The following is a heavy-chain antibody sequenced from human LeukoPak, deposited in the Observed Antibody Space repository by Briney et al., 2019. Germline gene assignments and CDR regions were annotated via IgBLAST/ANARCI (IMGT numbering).Heavy chain of an antibody. V-gene: IGHV1-46*01. D-gene: IGHD3-22*01. CDR3: VRARDDSIGSRWFAR. J-gene: IGHJ5*02. Sequence: ASLKDSCKESGYPLTNYHMHWVRQAPEQGLECMGIIKPSGGSTTYAQKFQGRDTLTSDTSTSTHYMDLSSLRSEHTPSYYCVRARDDSIGSRWFARWGQGTLVTVSS. CDR2: IKPSGGST. CDR1: GYPLTNYH.